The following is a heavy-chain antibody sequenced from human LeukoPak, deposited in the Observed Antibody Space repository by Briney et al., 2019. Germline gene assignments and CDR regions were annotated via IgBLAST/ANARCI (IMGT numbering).Heavy chain of an antibody. J-gene: IGHJ4*02. V-gene: IGHV4-59*01. CDR1: GGSISSYY. CDR3: ARGGTVLGGDD. D-gene: IGHD3-16*01. CDR2: IYYSGST. Sequence: PSETLSLTCTVSGGSISSYYWSWIRQPPGKGLEWIGYIYYSGSTNYNPSLKSRVTISVDTSKNQFSLKLSSVTAADTAVYYCARGGTVLGGDDWGQGTLVTVSS.